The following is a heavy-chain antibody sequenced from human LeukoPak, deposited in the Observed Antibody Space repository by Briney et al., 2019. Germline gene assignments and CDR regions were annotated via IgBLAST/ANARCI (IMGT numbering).Heavy chain of an antibody. CDR3: ARDRYSSSWYHDY. J-gene: IGHJ4*02. D-gene: IGHD6-13*01. Sequence: SQTLSLTCTVSGGSISSGDYYWSWIRQPPGKGLEWIGYIYYSGSTYYNPSLKSRVTISVDTSKNQFSLKLSSMTAADTAVYYCARDRYSSSWYHDYWGQGTLVTVSS. CDR1: GGSISSGDYY. CDR2: IYYSGST. V-gene: IGHV4-30-4*01.